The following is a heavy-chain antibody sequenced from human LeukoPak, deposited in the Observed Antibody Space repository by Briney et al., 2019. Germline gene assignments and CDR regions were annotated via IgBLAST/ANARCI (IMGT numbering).Heavy chain of an antibody. V-gene: IGHV3-23*01. J-gene: IGHJ4*02. CDR3: AKDRYYYGSGSYPTDFDY. CDR1: GFTFSSYA. CDR2: ISGSGGST. D-gene: IGHD3-10*01. Sequence: GGSLRLSCAASGFTFSSYAMSWVRQAPGKGLEWVSAISGSGGSTYYADSVKGRFTISRDNSKNTLYLQMNSLRAEDTAVYYCAKDRYYYGSGSYPTDFDYWGQGTLVTISS.